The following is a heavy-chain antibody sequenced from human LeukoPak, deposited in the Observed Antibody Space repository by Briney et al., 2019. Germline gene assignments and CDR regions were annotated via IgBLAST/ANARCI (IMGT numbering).Heavy chain of an antibody. CDR3: AREGSAPGFDAFDI. CDR2: INHSGST. V-gene: IGHV4-34*01. D-gene: IGHD3-10*01. Sequence: SETLSLTSAVYGGSFSGYYWSWIRQPPGKGLEWIGEINHSGSTNYNPSLKSRVTISVDTSKNQFSLKLSSVTAADTAVYYCAREGSAPGFDAFDIWGQGTMVTVSS. J-gene: IGHJ3*02. CDR1: GGSFSGYY.